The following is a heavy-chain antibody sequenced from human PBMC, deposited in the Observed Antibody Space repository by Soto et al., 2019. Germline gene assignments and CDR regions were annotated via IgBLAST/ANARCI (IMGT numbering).Heavy chain of an antibody. CDR3: TRDQDSGSYYYRALDY. D-gene: IGHD1-26*01. CDR2: ISGSGSGDGT. Sequence: GGSLRLSCAASGFGFSNYAMNWVRQAPGKGLEWVSAISGSGSGDGTYYADSVKGRFTISRDNSKNTLYLQMNSLRTEDTAVYYCTRDQDSGSYYYRALDYCGQGTLVNVSS. CDR1: GFGFSNYA. J-gene: IGHJ4*02. V-gene: IGHV3-23*01.